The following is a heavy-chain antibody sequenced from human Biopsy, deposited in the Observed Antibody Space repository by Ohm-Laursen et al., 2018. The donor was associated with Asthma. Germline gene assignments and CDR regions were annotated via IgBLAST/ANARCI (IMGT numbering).Heavy chain of an antibody. J-gene: IGHJ5*02. Sequence: ASVKVSCKASGFTFMGYHIFWMRQAPGQGLEWMGRINPNGGGTHYAQKFQGRVTLTRDTSISTAYMDLSALTSDDTAVYYCARGQKSPGDRWFDPWGQGTRVTVSS. CDR2: INPNGGGT. CDR1: GFTFMGYH. D-gene: IGHD7-27*01. V-gene: IGHV1-2*06. CDR3: ARGQKSPGDRWFDP.